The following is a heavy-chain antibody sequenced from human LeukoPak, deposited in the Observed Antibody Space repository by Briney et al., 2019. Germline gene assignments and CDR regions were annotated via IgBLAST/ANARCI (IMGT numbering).Heavy chain of an antibody. V-gene: IGHV4-39*01. D-gene: IGHD4-17*01. CDR1: GGPFSGYY. J-gene: IGHJ3*02. Sequence: SETLSLTCAVYGGPFSGYYWGWIRQPPGKGLEWIGSIYYSGSTYYNPSLKSRVTISVDTSKNQFSLKLSSVTAADTAVYYCARLSTATPHAFDIWGQGTMVTVSS. CDR3: ARLSTATPHAFDI. CDR2: IYYSGST.